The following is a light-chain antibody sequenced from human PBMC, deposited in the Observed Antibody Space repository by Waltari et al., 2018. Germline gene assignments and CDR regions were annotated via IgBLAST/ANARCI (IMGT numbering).Light chain of an antibody. CDR1: QNTNIW. Sequence: DIQMTQSPSTLSTFVGDSVTLTCRASQNTNIWLAWYQQKTGKAPRLLIYKSSILQSGVPSRFSGSASGTEFNLTISSLQPDDFATYYCQQYDRHSFSFGQGTRLDLK. CDR3: QQYDRHSFS. J-gene: IGKJ2*03. V-gene: IGKV1-5*03. CDR2: KSS.